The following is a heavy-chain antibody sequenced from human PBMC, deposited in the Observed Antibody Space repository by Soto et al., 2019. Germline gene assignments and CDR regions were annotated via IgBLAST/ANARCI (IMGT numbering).Heavy chain of an antibody. CDR1: GYTFTSYA. CDR3: ARGEFLTYDDY. J-gene: IGHJ4*01. V-gene: IGHV1-3*01. Sequence: QVQLVQSGAEVKKPGASVKVSCKASGYTFTSYAMHWVRQAPGQRLEWMGWINAGNGNTKYSQKFQGRVTITRDTSASTSYMELSSLRSEDTAVYYCARGEFLTYDDYWGHGTLVTVSS. D-gene: IGHD3-16*01. CDR2: INAGNGNT.